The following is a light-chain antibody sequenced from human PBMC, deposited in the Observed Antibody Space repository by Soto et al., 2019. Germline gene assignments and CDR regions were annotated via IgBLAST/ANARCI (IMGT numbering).Light chain of an antibody. CDR2: AAF. J-gene: IGKJ4*01. CDR3: TQHNSYPVT. Sequence: DIQMTQSPSSLSASIGDRVTITCRASQGIRNDLAWYQQRPGKAPKRLIYAAFTLQSGVPSSVNGNGAGTDFTRNIDSLQSEDFATYYCTQHNSYPVTFGGGTKVEIK. V-gene: IGKV1-17*01. CDR1: QGIRND.